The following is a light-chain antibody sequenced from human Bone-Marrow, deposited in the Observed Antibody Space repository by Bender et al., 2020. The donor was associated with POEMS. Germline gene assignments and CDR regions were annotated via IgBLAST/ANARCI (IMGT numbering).Light chain of an antibody. CDR3: QAWDTNSVV. CDR2: INN. J-gene: IGLJ2*01. Sequence: QSVLTQPPSASGTPGQRVTISCSGSSSNIGTNPVNWYQQLPGTAPKLLIYINNQRPSGVPDRFSGSNSGNTATLTISGTQAMDEADYYCQAWDTNSVVFGGGTKLTVL. CDR1: SSNIGTNP. V-gene: IGLV1-44*01.